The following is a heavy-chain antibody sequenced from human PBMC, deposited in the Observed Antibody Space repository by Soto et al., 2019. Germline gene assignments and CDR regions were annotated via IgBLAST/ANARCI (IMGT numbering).Heavy chain of an antibody. D-gene: IGHD2-2*01. J-gene: IGHJ5*02. CDR1: GGSISSYY. CDR3: ARGRVPAAPYNWFDP. Sequence: SETLSLTCTGSGGSISSYYWSWIRQPPGKGLEWIGYIYYSGSTNYNPSLKSRVTISVDTSKNQFSLKLSSVTAADTAVYYCARGRVPAAPYNWFDPWGQGTLVTVSS. CDR2: IYYSGST. V-gene: IGHV4-59*01.